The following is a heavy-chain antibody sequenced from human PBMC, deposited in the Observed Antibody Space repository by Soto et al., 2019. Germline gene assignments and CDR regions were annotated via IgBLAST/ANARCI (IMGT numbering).Heavy chain of an antibody. J-gene: IGHJ4*02. Sequence: QVQLVESGGGVVQPGRSLRLSCAASGFTFSSYGMHWVRQAPGKGLEWVAVISYDGSNKYYADSVKGRFTISRDNSKNTLYLQMNSLRAEETAVYYCAKEGSTMVLLWFGESSRLDYWGQGTLVTVSS. CDR1: GFTFSSYG. CDR3: AKEGSTMVLLWFGESSRLDY. CDR2: ISYDGSNK. D-gene: IGHD3-10*01. V-gene: IGHV3-30*18.